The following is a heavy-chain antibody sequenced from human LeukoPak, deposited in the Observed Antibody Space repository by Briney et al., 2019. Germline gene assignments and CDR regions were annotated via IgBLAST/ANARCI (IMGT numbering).Heavy chain of an antibody. D-gene: IGHD2/OR15-2a*01. CDR3: ARKNYFYYYMDV. J-gene: IGHJ6*03. V-gene: IGHV3-48*03. CDR2: ISTSGSTI. Sequence: GGSLRLSCGASGFTFSNYEMNWVRQAPGKGLEWVSYISTSGSTIYYADSVKGRFTISRDNAKNSLYLQMNSLRAEDTAVYYCARKNYFYYYMDVWGKGTTVTISS. CDR1: GFTFSNYE.